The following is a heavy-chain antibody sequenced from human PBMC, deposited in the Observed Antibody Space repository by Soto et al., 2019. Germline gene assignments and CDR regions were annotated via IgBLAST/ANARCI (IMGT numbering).Heavy chain of an antibody. D-gene: IGHD4-4*01. Sequence: QVQLQESGPGLVKPSQTRSLTCTVSGGSISSGGYYWSWIRQHPGTGLEWIGYIYYSGSTYYNPSLKSRVTLSVYTCKNQFSLKLSSVTAADTAVYYCASTVMDYYYGLDVWGQGTTVPVSS. CDR1: GGSISSGGYY. J-gene: IGHJ6*02. CDR2: IYYSGST. V-gene: IGHV4-31*03. CDR3: ASTVMDYYYGLDV.